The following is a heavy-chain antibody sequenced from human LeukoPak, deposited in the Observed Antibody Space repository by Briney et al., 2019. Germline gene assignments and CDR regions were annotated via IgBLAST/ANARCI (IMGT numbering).Heavy chain of an antibody. Sequence: PSETLSLTCTVSGDSISSSRFYWAWIRQPPGKGLEWIGSVLYTGRTFYNPSLKSRVTISVDTSKNQFSLRLGSVTASDTAVYYCARRDVRATIDYWGQGTLVTVPS. D-gene: IGHD5-12*01. V-gene: IGHV4-39*01. CDR3: ARRDVRATIDY. CDR2: VLYTGRT. CDR1: GDSISSSRFY. J-gene: IGHJ4*02.